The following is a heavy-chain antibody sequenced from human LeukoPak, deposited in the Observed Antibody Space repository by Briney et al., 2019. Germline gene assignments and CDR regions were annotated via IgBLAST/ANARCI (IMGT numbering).Heavy chain of an antibody. CDR3: TTVSPGVTKYSYGYLSAFDI. J-gene: IGHJ3*02. Sequence: GGSLRLSCAASGFTFSNAWMSWVRQAPGKGLEWVGRIKSKTDGGTTDYAAPVKGRFTISRDDSKNTLYLQMNSLKTEDTAVYYCTTVSPGVTKYSYGYLSAFDIWGQGTMVTVSS. V-gene: IGHV3-15*01. CDR2: IKSKTDGGTT. D-gene: IGHD5-18*01. CDR1: GFTFSNAW.